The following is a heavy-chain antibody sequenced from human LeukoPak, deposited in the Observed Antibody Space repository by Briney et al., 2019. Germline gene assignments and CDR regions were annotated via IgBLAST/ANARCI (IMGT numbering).Heavy chain of an antibody. Sequence: PGGSLRLSCVASGFTFSNYWMSWVRQAPGKGLEWVANIKQHGSEKYYVDSVKGRFTISRDNAKNSLYLQMNSLRAEDTAVYYCARGVPCGSDGSCYDFYHHYWGQGTLVTVSS. D-gene: IGHD2-15*01. CDR2: IKQHGSEK. V-gene: IGHV3-7*01. CDR1: GFTFSNYW. J-gene: IGHJ4*02. CDR3: ARGVPCGSDGSCYDFYHHY.